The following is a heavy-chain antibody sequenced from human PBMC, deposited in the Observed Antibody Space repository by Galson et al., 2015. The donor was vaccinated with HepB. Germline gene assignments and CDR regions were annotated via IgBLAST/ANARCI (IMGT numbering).Heavy chain of an antibody. D-gene: IGHD6-6*01. J-gene: IGHJ6*02. V-gene: IGHV3-21*01. Sequence: SLRLSCAASGFTFSSYSMNWVRQAPGKGLEWVSSISSSSSYIYYADSVKGRFTISRDNAKNSLYLQMNSLRAEDTAVYYCARDGEQLVFVSEVYYGMDVWGQGTTVTVSS. CDR3: ARDGEQLVFVSEVYYGMDV. CDR1: GFTFSSYS. CDR2: ISSSSSYI.